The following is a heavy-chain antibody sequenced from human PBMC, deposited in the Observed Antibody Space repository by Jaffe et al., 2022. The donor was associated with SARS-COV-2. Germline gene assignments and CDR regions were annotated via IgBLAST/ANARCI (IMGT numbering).Heavy chain of an antibody. CDR2: IRSKANSYAT. CDR3: TRSNCSGGSCYSWGMDV. Sequence: EVQLVESGGGLVQPGGSLKLSCAASGFTFSGSAMHWVRQASGKGLEWVGRIRSKANSYATAYAASVKGRFTISRDDSKNTAYLQMNSLKTEDTAVYYCTRSNCSGGSCYSWGMDVWGQGTTVTVSS. J-gene: IGHJ6*02. CDR1: GFTFSGSA. D-gene: IGHD2-15*01. V-gene: IGHV3-73*01.